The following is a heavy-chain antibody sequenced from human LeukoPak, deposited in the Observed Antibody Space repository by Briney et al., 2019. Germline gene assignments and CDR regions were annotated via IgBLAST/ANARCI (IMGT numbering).Heavy chain of an antibody. CDR3: ARDNYYYGSGSQDYSDY. J-gene: IGHJ4*02. CDR2: ISSSSSYI. D-gene: IGHD3-10*01. V-gene: IGHV3-21*04. CDR1: GFTFSSYS. Sequence: GGSLRLSCAASGFTFSSYSMNWVRQAPGKGLEWVSSISSSSSYIYYADSVKGRFTISRDDAKNSLYLQMNSLRAEDTAVYYCARDNYYYGSGSQDYSDYWGQGTLVTVSS.